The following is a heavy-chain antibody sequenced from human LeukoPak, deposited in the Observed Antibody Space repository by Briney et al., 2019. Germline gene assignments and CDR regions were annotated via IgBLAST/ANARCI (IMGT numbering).Heavy chain of an antibody. V-gene: IGHV3-74*03. CDR1: GFTFSSYW. CDR2: IKSDGSDT. Sequence: GASLKLSCAASGFTFSSYWMHLVRQAAGKRLVWVSRIKSDGSDTTYADSVKGRFTISRDNAKNMLYLQMNSLRAEDTAVYYCVNYGWGRPAWGQGTLVTVSS. CDR3: VNYGWGRPA. D-gene: IGHD3-10*01. J-gene: IGHJ4*02.